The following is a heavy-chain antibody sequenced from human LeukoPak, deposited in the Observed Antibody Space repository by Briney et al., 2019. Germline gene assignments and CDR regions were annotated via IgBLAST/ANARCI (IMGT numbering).Heavy chain of an antibody. J-gene: IGHJ4*02. D-gene: IGHD4-17*01. V-gene: IGHV3-21*01. CDR2: ISYSSSFI. Sequence: GGSLRLSCVASGFSFRRYSMNRVRQAPGKGLEWVAYISYSSSFIYYADSVKGRFIITRDNAENSLYLQMNSLRAEDTAVYYCARDQGTYADYDVDYWGQGTLVTVSS. CDR3: ARDQGTYADYDVDY. CDR1: GFSFRRYS.